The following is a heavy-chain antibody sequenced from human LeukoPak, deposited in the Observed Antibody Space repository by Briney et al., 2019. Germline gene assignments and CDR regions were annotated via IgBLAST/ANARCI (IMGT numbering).Heavy chain of an antibody. V-gene: IGHV4-30-4*07. CDR2: IYHSGTT. CDR3: ARLGSARLRYFQH. D-gene: IGHD7-27*01. J-gene: IGHJ1*01. CDR1: GVAISRGGYA. Sequence: SETLSLTCAVSGVAISRGGYAWNWVRQPPGKGLEWIAYIYHSGTTYYNPSLKSRATISVDTSKNQFSLKLSSVTAADTAVYYCARLGSARLRYFQHWGQGTLVTVSS.